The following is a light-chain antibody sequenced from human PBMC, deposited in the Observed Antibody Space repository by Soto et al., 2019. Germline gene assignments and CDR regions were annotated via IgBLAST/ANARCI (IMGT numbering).Light chain of an antibody. CDR2: PIS. CDR1: QCVTNS. V-gene: IGKV1-9*01. CDR3: QQLYTFPHT. J-gene: IGKJ2*01. Sequence: IQVTQSPSFLSASVGDRVTITCRTRQCVTNSFAWYQKKSGKAPRLLIYPISSLKSGVPSRLSGSCSGTEFALTISSLQPEDFATYYCQQLYTFPHTFGLGTQLEI.